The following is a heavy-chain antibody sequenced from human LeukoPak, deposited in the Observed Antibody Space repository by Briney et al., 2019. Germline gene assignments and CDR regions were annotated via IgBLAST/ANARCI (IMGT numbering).Heavy chain of an antibody. CDR1: GYTLTELS. CDR3: ATGRNYDSSGYYYSY. V-gene: IGHV1-24*01. D-gene: IGHD3-22*01. Sequence: VASVKVSCKVSGYTLTELSMHWVRQAPGKGLEWMGGFDPEDGETIYAQRFQGRVTMTEDTSTDTAYMELSSLRSEDTAVYYCATGRNYDSSGYYYSYWGQGTLVTVSS. J-gene: IGHJ4*02. CDR2: FDPEDGET.